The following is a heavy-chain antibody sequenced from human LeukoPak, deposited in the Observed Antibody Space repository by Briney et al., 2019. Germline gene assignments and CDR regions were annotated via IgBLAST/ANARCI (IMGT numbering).Heavy chain of an antibody. CDR2: IYYSGST. CDR3: ARDYYGSGSFPYGMDV. D-gene: IGHD3-10*01. Sequence: SETLSLTCTVSGGSISSGGYYWSWIRQHPGKGLEWIGYIYYSGSTYYNPSLKSRVTISVDTSKSQFSLKLSSVTAADTAVYYCARDYYGSGSFPYGMDVWGQGTTVTVSS. J-gene: IGHJ6*02. CDR1: GGSISSGGYY. V-gene: IGHV4-31*03.